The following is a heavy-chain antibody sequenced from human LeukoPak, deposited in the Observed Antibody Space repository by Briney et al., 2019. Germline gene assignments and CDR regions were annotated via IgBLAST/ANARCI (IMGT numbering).Heavy chain of an antibody. D-gene: IGHD3-10*01. CDR2: ISGSGGST. CDR1: GFTFSSYA. V-gene: IGHV3-23*01. J-gene: IGHJ4*02. Sequence: PGGSLRLSCAASGFTFSSYAMSWVRQAPGKGLEWVSAISGSGGSTYYADSVKGRFTISRDNSKNTLYLQMNSLRAEDTAVYYCAKDVELLWFGDPGDYWGQGTLVTVSS. CDR3: AKDVELLWFGDPGDY.